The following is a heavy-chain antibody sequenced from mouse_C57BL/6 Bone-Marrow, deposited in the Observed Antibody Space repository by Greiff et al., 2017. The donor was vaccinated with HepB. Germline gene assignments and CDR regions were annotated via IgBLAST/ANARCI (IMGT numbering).Heavy chain of an antibody. CDR3: ARDGGRSAY. D-gene: IGHD3-3*01. J-gene: IGHJ3*01. CDR1: GFTFSSYA. CDR2: ISDGGSYT. V-gene: IGHV5-4*01. Sequence: EVKLVESGGGLVKPGGSLKLSCAASGFTFSSYAMSWVRQTPEKRLEWVATISDGGSYTYYPDNVKGRFTISRDNAKNNLYLQMSHLKSEDTAMYYCARDGGRSAYGGQGTLVTVSA.